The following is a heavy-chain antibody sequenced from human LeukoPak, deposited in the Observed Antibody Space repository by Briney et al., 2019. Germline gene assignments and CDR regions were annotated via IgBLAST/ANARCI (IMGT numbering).Heavy chain of an antibody. V-gene: IGHV4-38-2*02. Sequence: SETLSLTCTVSGYSISSGYYWGWIRPPPGKGLEWIGSIYHSGSTYYNPSLKSRVTISVDTSKNQFSLKLSSVTAADTAVYYCARVMGVVVPAAIAYYYYCGMDVWGQGTTVTVSS. CDR3: ARVMGVVVPAAIAYYYYCGMDV. CDR1: GYSISSGYY. J-gene: IGHJ6*02. D-gene: IGHD2-2*01. CDR2: IYHSGST.